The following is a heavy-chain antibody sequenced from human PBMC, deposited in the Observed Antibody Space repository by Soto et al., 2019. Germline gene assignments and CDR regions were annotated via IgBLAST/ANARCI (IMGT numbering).Heavy chain of an antibody. V-gene: IGHV4-34*01. J-gene: IGHJ4*02. CDR3: ARGISLIVEVHRDEPDEYYFNV. CDR1: GGSFSGYY. CDR2: INHSGSS. D-gene: IGHD2-15*01. Sequence: SETLSLTCAVYGGSFSGYYWSWNRQSPGKGLEWFGEINHSGSSISNPSLKSRVTISVDTSKNQFSLKLRSVTAADTAADYCARGISLIVEVHRDEPDEYYFNVWRQGALVSVSS.